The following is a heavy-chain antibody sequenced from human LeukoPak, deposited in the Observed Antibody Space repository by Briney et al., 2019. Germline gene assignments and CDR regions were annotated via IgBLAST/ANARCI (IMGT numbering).Heavy chain of an antibody. CDR2: IYSGGDT. V-gene: IGHV3-66*01. Sequence: TGGSLRLSCAASGFTVSSNQMSWVRQGPGKGLEWVSLIYSGGDTYYADSVKGRFTISRDHSKNTLYLQMNSLRVEDTAVYYCARDPPAVRTNTYAWGQGTLVTVSS. CDR1: GFTVSSNQ. CDR3: ARDPPAVRTNTYA. D-gene: IGHD1-7*01. J-gene: IGHJ5*02.